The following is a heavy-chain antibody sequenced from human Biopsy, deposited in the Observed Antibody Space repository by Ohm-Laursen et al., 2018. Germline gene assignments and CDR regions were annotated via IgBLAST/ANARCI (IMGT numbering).Heavy chain of an antibody. J-gene: IGHJ4*02. CDR1: GFTFSSYS. V-gene: IGHV3-48*04. CDR2: ISSGSSPI. CDR3: ARGANPFHY. D-gene: IGHD4/OR15-4a*01. Sequence: SLRLSCAASGFTFSSYSMNWVRQAPGKGLEWVSFISSGSSPIYYADSVKGRFTISRDNAKNSLYLQMNSLRADDTAVYYCARGANPFHYWGRGTLVTVSS.